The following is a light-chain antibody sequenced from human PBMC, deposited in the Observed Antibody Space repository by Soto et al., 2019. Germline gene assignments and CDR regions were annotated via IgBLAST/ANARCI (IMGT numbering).Light chain of an antibody. CDR2: SAS. CDR3: QQYGSSPFT. Sequence: EIVLTQSPGTLSLSPGERATLSCRASQSVSNNYLAWYQQKPGQAPRLLIYSASSRATGIPGRFSGSGSGTDFTLTINRLEPEDFAVYYCQQYGSSPFTFGGGTKVDIK. V-gene: IGKV3-20*01. J-gene: IGKJ4*01. CDR1: QSVSNNY.